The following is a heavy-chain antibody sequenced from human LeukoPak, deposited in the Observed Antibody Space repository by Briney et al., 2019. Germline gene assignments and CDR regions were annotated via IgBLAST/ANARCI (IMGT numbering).Heavy chain of an antibody. Sequence: KPGGSLRLSCAASGFTFSSHSMNWVRQAPGKGLEWVSSISSSSSYIYYADSVKGRFTISRDNAKNSLYLQMNSLRAEDTAVYYCARDGERARIAARRDDAFDIWGQGTMVTVSS. J-gene: IGHJ3*02. CDR2: ISSSSSYI. CDR3: ARDGERARIAARRDDAFDI. CDR1: GFTFSSHS. D-gene: IGHD6-6*01. V-gene: IGHV3-21*01.